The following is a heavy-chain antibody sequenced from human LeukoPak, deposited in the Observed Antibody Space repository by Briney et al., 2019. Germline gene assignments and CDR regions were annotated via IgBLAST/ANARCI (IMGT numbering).Heavy chain of an antibody. CDR2: INPNSGGT. CDR3: ATQGTFTGTRPVYFDY. D-gene: IGHD1-1*01. V-gene: IGHV1-2*04. CDR1: GYTFTGYY. J-gene: IGHJ4*02. Sequence: ASVKVSCKASGYTFTGYYMHWVRQAPGQGLEWMGWINPNSGGTNYAQKFQGWVTMTRDTSISTAYMELSSLRSEDTAVYYCATQGTFTGTRPVYFDYWGQGTLVTVSS.